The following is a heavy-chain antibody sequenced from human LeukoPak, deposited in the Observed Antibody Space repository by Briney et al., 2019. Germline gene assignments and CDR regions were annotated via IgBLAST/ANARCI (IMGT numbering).Heavy chain of an antibody. CDR1: GFTFSSYA. CDR3: AKKGYYVSTRNYGPFDC. V-gene: IGHV3-23*01. D-gene: IGHD2/OR15-2a*01. Sequence: GGSLRLSCVASGFTFSSYAMSWVRQAPGKGLEWVSGINGGGTSTSYADSVKGRFTISRDSSKNTLYLQMNSLRTEDTAVYYCAKKGYYVSTRNYGPFDCWGQGTLVTVSS. CDR2: INGGGTST. J-gene: IGHJ4*02.